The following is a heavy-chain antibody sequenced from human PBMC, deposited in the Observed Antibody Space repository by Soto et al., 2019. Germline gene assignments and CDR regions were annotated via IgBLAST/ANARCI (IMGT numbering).Heavy chain of an antibody. CDR2: INPNSGGT. CDR3: ARAESYYYDSSGFYYFDY. CDR1: GYTFTGYY. Sequence: ASVKVSCKASGYTFTGYYMHWVRQAPGQGLEWMGWINPNSGGTNYAQKFQGWVTMTRDTSISTAYMELSRLRSDDTAVYYCARAESYYYDSSGFYYFDYWGQRTLVTVSS. D-gene: IGHD3-22*01. V-gene: IGHV1-2*04. J-gene: IGHJ4*02.